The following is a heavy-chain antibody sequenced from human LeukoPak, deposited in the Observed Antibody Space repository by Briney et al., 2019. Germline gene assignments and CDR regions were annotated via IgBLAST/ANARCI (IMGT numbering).Heavy chain of an antibody. V-gene: IGHV4-34*01. D-gene: IGHD3-3*01. CDR3: ARTTPDYDFWSGYYYNWFDP. CDR2: INHSGST. J-gene: IGHJ5*02. Sequence: ETLSLTCAVYGGSFSGYYWSWIRQPPGKGLEWIGEINHSGSTNYNPSLKSRVTISVDTSKNQFSLKLSSVTAADTAVYYSARTTPDYDFWSGYYYNWFDPWGQGTLVTVSS. CDR1: GGSFSGYY.